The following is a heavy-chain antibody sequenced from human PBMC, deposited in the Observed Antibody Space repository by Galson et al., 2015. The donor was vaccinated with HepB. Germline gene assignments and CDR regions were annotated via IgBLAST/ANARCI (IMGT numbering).Heavy chain of an antibody. J-gene: IGHJ6*02. D-gene: IGHD6-19*01. Sequence: PALVKPTQTLTLTCTFSGFSLSTSGMCVSWIRQPPGKALEWLARIDWDDDKYYSTSLKTRLTISKDTSKNQVVLTMTNMDPVDTATYYCARIVSGYSSGWYGPDYYYGMDVWGQGTTVTVSS. CDR1: GFSLSTSGMC. V-gene: IGHV2-70*11. CDR2: IDWDDDK. CDR3: ARIVSGYSSGWYGPDYYYGMDV.